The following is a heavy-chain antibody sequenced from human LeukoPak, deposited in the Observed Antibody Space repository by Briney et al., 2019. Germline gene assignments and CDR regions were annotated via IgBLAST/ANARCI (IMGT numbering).Heavy chain of an antibody. CDR2: ISSSSSYI. V-gene: IGHV3-21*01. J-gene: IGHJ4*02. CDR1: GFTFSSYS. CDR3: ARVLEAASFDY. D-gene: IGHD6-13*01. Sequence: GGSLRLSCAASGFTFSSYSMNWVRQPPGKGLEWVSSISSSSSYIYYADSVRGRFTMSRDNAKNSLYLQMNSLRAEDTAVYYCARVLEAASFDYWGQGTPVTVSS.